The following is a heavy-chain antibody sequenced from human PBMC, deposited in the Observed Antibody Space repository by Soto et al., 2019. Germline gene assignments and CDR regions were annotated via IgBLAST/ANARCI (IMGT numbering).Heavy chain of an antibody. CDR3: ARNGGEWLSYYYYYMDV. J-gene: IGHJ6*03. Sequence: GGSLRLSCAASGFTFSSYGMHWVRQAPGKGLEWVAVIWYDGSNKYYADSVRGRFTIYRDNSKNPLYLQMNSLRAEDTAVYYCARNGGEWLSYYYYYMDVWGKGTTVTVSS. D-gene: IGHD3-3*01. V-gene: IGHV3-33*01. CDR1: GFTFSSYG. CDR2: IWYDGSNK.